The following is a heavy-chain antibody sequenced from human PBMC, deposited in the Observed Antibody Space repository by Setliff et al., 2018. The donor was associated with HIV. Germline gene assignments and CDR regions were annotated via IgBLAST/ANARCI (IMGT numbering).Heavy chain of an antibody. CDR3: ARFPNPSQIVVIMPPDY. CDR2: ISAYNGNK. D-gene: IGHD3-22*01. J-gene: IGHJ4*02. V-gene: IGHV1-18*01. CDR1: GYSFTSYG. Sequence: ASVKVSCKASGYSFTSYGISWVRQAPGQGLEWMGWISAYNGNKNYAQNLQDRVTMTTDTSTSTAYMELRSLRFDDTAVCYCARFPNPSQIVVIMPPDYWGQGTLVTVSS.